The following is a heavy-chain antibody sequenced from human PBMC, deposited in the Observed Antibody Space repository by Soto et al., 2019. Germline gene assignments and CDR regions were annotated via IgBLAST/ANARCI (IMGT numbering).Heavy chain of an antibody. V-gene: IGHV3-23*01. CDR2: ISGGGGST. J-gene: IGHJ4*02. D-gene: IGHD6-13*01. Sequence: EVRLLESGGGLVQPGGSLRLSCAASGFTFSSYDMSWVRQTPGKGLEWVSAISGGGGSTYFADSVKGRFTISRDNSKNTLYLQMTSLRADDTAVYYCAKGKGSSSSERYWGQGTLVTVSS. CDR1: GFTFSSYD. CDR3: AKGKGSSSSERY.